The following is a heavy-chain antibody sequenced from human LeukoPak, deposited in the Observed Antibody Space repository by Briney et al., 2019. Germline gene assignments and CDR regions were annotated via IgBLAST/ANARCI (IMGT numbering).Heavy chain of an antibody. CDR1: GYSFTSYW. Sequence: GESLKISCKGSGYSFTSYWISWVRQMPGKGLEWMGRIDPSDSYTKYSPSFQGHVTISADKSLSTAYLQWSSLKASDTAMYYCATTIEYSSSSAEYFQHWGQGTLVTVSS. D-gene: IGHD6-6*01. CDR2: IDPSDSYT. V-gene: IGHV5-10-1*01. CDR3: ATTIEYSSSSAEYFQH. J-gene: IGHJ1*01.